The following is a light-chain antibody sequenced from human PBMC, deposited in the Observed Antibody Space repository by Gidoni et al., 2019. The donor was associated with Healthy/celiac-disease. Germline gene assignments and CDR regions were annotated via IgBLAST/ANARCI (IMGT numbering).Light chain of an antibody. J-gene: IGKJ1*01. V-gene: IGKV2-28*01. CDR2: LGS. Sequence: DIVMTQSPLSLPVTPGEPSSISCRSSQSLLHSNGYNYLDWYLQNPGQSPQLLIYLGSNRAYGVPDRFSGSGSGTDFTLKISRVEAEDVGVYYCMQALQTPRTFGQGTKVEIK. CDR3: MQALQTPRT. CDR1: QSLLHSNGYNY.